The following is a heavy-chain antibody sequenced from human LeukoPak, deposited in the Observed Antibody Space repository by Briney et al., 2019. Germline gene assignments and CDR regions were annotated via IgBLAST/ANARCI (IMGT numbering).Heavy chain of an antibody. CDR3: ARGAVAGTGVKY. Sequence: GRSLRLSCAASGFTFSSYSMNWVRQAPGKGLEWVSSISSSSSYIYYADSVKGRFTISRDNAKNSLYLQMNSLRAEDTAVYYCARGAVAGTGVKYWGQGTLVTVSS. CDR2: ISSSSSYI. CDR1: GFTFSSYS. V-gene: IGHV3-21*01. D-gene: IGHD6-19*01. J-gene: IGHJ4*02.